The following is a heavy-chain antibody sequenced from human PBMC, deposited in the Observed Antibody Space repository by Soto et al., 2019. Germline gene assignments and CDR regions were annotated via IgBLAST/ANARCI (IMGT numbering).Heavy chain of an antibody. CDR2: INTGNGNT. CDR1: GYTFPGYT. D-gene: IGHD1-1*01. V-gene: IGHV1-3*04. CDR3: AREEVGYMSRSFDF. J-gene: IGHJ4*02. Sequence: QVQLVQSGAEVKKPGASVKVSCKASGYTFPGYTIQWVRQATGQRLEWMGWINTGNGNTRYSQMFQGRVTITRDTSASTADRELCSLRSEDTSVYYCAREEVGYMSRSFDFWCQGTLVTVSS.